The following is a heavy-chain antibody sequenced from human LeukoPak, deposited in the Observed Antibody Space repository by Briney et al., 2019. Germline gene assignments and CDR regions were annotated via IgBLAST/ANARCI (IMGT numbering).Heavy chain of an antibody. D-gene: IGHD3-3*01. CDR3: ARDSGTRPYYDFWSGYYSGKLIDY. Sequence: GGSLRLSCAASGFTFSSFWMNWVRQAPGKGLEWVSSISSSSSYIYYADSVKGRFTISRDNAKNSLYLQMNSLRAEDTAVYYCARDSGTRPYYDFWSGYYSGKLIDYWGQGTLVTVSS. J-gene: IGHJ4*02. CDR1: GFTFSSFW. V-gene: IGHV3-21*01. CDR2: ISSSSSYI.